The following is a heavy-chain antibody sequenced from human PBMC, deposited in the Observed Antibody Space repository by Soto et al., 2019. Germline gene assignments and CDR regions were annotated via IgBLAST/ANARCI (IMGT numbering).Heavy chain of an antibody. CDR2: ISYDGSNK. Sequence: QVQLVESGGGVVQPGRSLRLSCAASGFTFSSYAMHWVRQAPGKGLEWVAVISYDGSNKYYADSVKGRFTISRDNSKNTLYLQMNSLRAEDTAVYYCARDLSRGRYYGPGNGMDVWGQGTTVTVSS. V-gene: IGHV3-30-3*01. J-gene: IGHJ6*02. D-gene: IGHD3-10*01. CDR3: ARDLSRGRYYGPGNGMDV. CDR1: GFTFSSYA.